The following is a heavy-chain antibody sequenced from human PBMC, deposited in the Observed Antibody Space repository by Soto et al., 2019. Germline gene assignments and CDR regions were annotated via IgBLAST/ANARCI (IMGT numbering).Heavy chain of an antibody. V-gene: IGHV4-59*08. Sequence: QVQLQESGPGLVKPSETLSLTCTVSGDSINTYYWSWIRQPPGKGLECIGYIYYTGSTKYNPSLKSRVTISVDTSKNQFSLKLSSVTAADTAVYYCARSCSRATCALDYWGQGTLVTVSS. J-gene: IGHJ4*02. CDR3: ARSCSRATCALDY. CDR1: GDSINTYY. CDR2: IYYTGST. D-gene: IGHD2-2*01.